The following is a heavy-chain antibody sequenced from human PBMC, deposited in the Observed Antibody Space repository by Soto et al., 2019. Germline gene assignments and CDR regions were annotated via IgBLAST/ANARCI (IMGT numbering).Heavy chain of an antibody. Sequence: QVQLVQSGAEVKKPGASVKVSCKGSGYTFSNNDINWVRQAPGQGLEWMGWVNPQSGNRAYAQKLQGRVTMTRXXXIXXVYMELSGLTSEDTAVYYCARRAQIGKQLWLPFDYWAQGTLVTVSS. CDR2: VNPQSGNR. CDR3: ARRAQIGKQLWLPFDY. CDR1: GYTFSNND. D-gene: IGHD5-18*01. V-gene: IGHV1-8*01. J-gene: IGHJ4*02.